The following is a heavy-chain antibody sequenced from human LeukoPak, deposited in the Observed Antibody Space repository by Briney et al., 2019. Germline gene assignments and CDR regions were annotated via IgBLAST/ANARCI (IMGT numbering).Heavy chain of an antibody. CDR3: ARDTVAAAVPPSDI. Sequence: PGGSLRLSCAASGFTFSSYAMSWVRQAPGKGLEWGSAISGSGGSTYYADSVKGRFTISRDNSKNTLDLQMNSLRAEDTAVYYCARDTVAAAVPPSDIWGQGTMVTVSS. CDR2: ISGSGGST. J-gene: IGHJ3*02. V-gene: IGHV3-23*01. CDR1: GFTFSSYA. D-gene: IGHD6-13*01.